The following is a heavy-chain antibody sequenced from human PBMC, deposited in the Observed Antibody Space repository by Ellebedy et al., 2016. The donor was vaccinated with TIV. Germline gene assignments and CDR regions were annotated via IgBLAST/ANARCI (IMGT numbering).Heavy chain of an antibody. J-gene: IGHJ4*02. CDR2: ISAYNDNT. D-gene: IGHD1-1*01. Sequence: ASVKVSXXASGYTFTSYGISWVRQAPGQGLEWMGWISAYNDNTNYAQKLQGRVTMTTDTSTSTAYMELRSLRSDDTAVYYCARDSWNRHAQYGYWGQGTLVTVSS. V-gene: IGHV1-18*01. CDR1: GYTFTSYG. CDR3: ARDSWNRHAQYGY.